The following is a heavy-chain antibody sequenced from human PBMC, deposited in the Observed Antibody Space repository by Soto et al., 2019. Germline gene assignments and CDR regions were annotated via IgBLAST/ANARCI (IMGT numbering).Heavy chain of an antibody. D-gene: IGHD3-16*01. J-gene: IGHJ4*02. V-gene: IGHV3-66*01. Sequence: EVQLVESGGGLVQPGGSLRLSCAASGFTVSTKYMSWVRQAPGKGLEWVSVIYSGGSTFYADSVRGSFTISRDHSKNTVNLQVNSLRAEDTAVYYCARDPWAADYWGQGTLVTVSS. CDR1: GFTVSTKY. CDR2: IYSGGST. CDR3: ARDPWAADY.